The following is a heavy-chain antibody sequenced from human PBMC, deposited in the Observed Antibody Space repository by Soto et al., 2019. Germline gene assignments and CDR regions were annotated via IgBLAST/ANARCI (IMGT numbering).Heavy chain of an antibody. V-gene: IGHV6-1*01. CDR2: TYYRSRWYN. J-gene: IGHJ6*02. Sequence: PSQTLSLTCAISGDSVSVNSAAWNWIRQSPSRGLEWLGRTYYRSRWYNDYAVSVKSRITVTPDTSKNQFSLHLNSVTPEDTAVYYCARDTLALTAYYYYGMDVWGQGTTVTVSS. CDR1: GDSVSVNSAA. CDR3: ARDTLALTAYYYYGMDV. D-gene: IGHD7-27*01.